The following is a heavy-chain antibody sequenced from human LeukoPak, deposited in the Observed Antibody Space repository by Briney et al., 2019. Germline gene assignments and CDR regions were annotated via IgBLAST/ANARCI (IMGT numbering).Heavy chain of an antibody. CDR3: ARARDGYSPLDY. D-gene: IGHD5-24*01. CDR2: TSYTGST. Sequence: SETLSLTCSVSGDSIRSYYWTWIRQSPGKGLGYIGYTSYTGSTNYNPSLKSRVTISVDTSKNQFSLKVTFVTAADTAIYYCARARDGYSPLDYWGQGTLVTVSS. V-gene: IGHV4-59*01. CDR1: GDSIRSYY. J-gene: IGHJ4*02.